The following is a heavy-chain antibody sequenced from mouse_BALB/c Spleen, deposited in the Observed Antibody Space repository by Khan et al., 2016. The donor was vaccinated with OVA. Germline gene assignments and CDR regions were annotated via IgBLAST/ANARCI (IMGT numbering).Heavy chain of an antibody. J-gene: IGHJ2*01. D-gene: IGHD1-2*01. Sequence: EVQLKESGPGLVKPSQSLSLTCTVTGYSISSGYGWNWIRQFPGNKLEWMGYISYSGSTNYNPSLKSRISITRDTSKNQFFLQLNSVTTEDTATYYCARTARIKYWGQGTTLTVSS. CDR2: ISYSGST. V-gene: IGHV3-2*02. CDR1: GYSISSGYG. CDR3: ARTARIKY.